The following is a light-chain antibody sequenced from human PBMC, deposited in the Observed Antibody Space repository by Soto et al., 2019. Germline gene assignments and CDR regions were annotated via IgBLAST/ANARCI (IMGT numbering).Light chain of an antibody. CDR2: EAC. V-gene: IGLV2-14*01. J-gene: IGLJ1*01. CDR1: SSDVGGYNY. CDR3: SSYTSSNNYV. Sequence: QSVLTQPASVSGSPEQTITLSCTGTSSDVGGYNYVSWYQQHPGKAPILMIYEACKRPSEVFNRFSGSKSGNTASLTISGLQAEDEADYYCSSYTSSNNYVFGTGTKVTVL.